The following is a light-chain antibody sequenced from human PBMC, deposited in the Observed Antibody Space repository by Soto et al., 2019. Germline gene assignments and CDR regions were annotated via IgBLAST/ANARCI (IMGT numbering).Light chain of an antibody. CDR1: SSDFGNYNF. V-gene: IGLV2-23*01. CDR2: EAT. CDR3: CSYAGSNTLG. J-gene: IGLJ3*02. Sequence: QSALTQPASVSGSPGQSITISCTGTSSDFGNYNFVSWYQQSPGNAPKLMIYEATKRPSGVSNRFSGSKSGNTASLTISGLQAEDEADYYCCSYAGSNTLGFGGGTQLTVL.